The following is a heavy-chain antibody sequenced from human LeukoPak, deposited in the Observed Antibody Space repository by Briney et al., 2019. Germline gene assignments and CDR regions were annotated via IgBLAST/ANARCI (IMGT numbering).Heavy chain of an antibody. CDR2: MFYRGST. CDR3: VRQGGWGGAASLIDF. D-gene: IGHD2-15*01. CDR1: GVSISTSTHY. V-gene: IGHV4-39*01. Sequence: SETLSLTCTVSGVSISTSTHYWAWIRQPPGKRLEWIGSMFYRGSTYYNAYLKSRVTLSVDTSSNQFSLKLSSVTASDTAIFYCVRQGGWGGAASLIDFWGQGTLVTVSS. J-gene: IGHJ4*02.